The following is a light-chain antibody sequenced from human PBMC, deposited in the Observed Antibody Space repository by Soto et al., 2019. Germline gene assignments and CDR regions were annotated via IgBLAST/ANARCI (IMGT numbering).Light chain of an antibody. V-gene: IGKV1-9*01. Sequence: DIQLTQSPSFLSASVGDRVTITCRASQGISSYLAWYQQKPGKAPKLLIYAASTLQSGVPSRFSGSGSGTEFTLRISSLQPEDFATYYCQQLNTSPWTFGQGTKVEIK. J-gene: IGKJ1*01. CDR2: AAS. CDR3: QQLNTSPWT. CDR1: QGISSY.